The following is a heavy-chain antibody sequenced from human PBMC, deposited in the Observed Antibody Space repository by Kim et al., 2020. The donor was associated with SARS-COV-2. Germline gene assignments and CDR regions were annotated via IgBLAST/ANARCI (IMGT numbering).Heavy chain of an antibody. J-gene: IGHJ6*02. CDR3: AIGRAGVVPAPILGIGPHYDYFIMDV. CDR1: GGSFSGHY. Sequence: SETLSLTCAVYGGSFSGHYWSWIRQPPGRGLEWIGKIHQSGSTNYSPSLKSRVTISMDTSKNQFSLKLSSVTAADAGLYYCAIGRAGVVPAPILGIGPHYDYFIMDVWGHGTTVTVSS. V-gene: IGHV4-34*01. D-gene: IGHD2-2*01. CDR2: IHQSGST.